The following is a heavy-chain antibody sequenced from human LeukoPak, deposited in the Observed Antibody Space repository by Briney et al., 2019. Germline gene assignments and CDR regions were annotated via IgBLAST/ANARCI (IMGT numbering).Heavy chain of an antibody. D-gene: IGHD5-12*01. Sequence: ASVKVSCKASGGTFSSYAISWVRQAPGQGLEWMGRIIPILGIANYAQKFQGRVTITADKSTSTAYMELSSLRSEDTAVYYCARDPHLDSGYDLPDYWGQGTLVTVSP. CDR2: IIPILGIA. V-gene: IGHV1-69*04. CDR3: ARDPHLDSGYDLPDY. CDR1: GGTFSSYA. J-gene: IGHJ4*02.